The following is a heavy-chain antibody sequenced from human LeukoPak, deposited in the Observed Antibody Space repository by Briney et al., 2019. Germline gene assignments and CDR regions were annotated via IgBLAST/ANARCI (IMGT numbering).Heavy chain of an antibody. Sequence: PGRSLRLSCAASGFTFDDYAMHWVRQAPGKGLEWVSGISWNSGSIGYADSVKGRFTISRDNAKNSLYLQMNSLRAEDTALYYCAKDSYVRSPRYHYYYMDVWGKGTTVTVSS. V-gene: IGHV3-9*01. CDR3: AKDSYVRSPRYHYYYMDV. J-gene: IGHJ6*03. CDR2: ISWNSGSI. D-gene: IGHD3-16*01. CDR1: GFTFDDYA.